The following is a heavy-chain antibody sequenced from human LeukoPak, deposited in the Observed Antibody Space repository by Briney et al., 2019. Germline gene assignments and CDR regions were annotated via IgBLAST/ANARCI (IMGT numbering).Heavy chain of an antibody. J-gene: IGHJ4*02. CDR3: ARDLAYYDSSGSLDY. V-gene: IGHV1-2*06. Sequence: ASVKVSCKASGYTFTGYYMHWVRQAPGQGLEWMGRINPNSGGTNYAQKFQGRVTMTRDTSISTAYMELSRLRSDDTAVYYCARDLAYYDSSGSLDYWGQGTVVTVFS. CDR1: GYTFTGYY. D-gene: IGHD3-22*01. CDR2: INPNSGGT.